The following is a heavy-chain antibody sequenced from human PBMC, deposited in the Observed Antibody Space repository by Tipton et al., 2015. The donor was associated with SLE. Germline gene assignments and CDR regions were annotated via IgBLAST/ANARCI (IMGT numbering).Heavy chain of an antibody. Sequence: SLRLSCAASGFTLSNYAMTWVRQAPGKGLEWVSSISDTGGGTYHADSVKGRFSISRDNSKSTLYLQMNSLRAEDTALYYCATRPGTSHWYYFDYWGQGTLVTVSS. CDR1: GFTLSNYA. V-gene: IGHV3-23*01. CDR2: ISDTGGGT. J-gene: IGHJ4*02. CDR3: ATRPGTSHWYYFDY. D-gene: IGHD2-2*01.